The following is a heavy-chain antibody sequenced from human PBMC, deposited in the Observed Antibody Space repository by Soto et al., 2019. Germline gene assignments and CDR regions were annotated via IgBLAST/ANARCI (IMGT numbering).Heavy chain of an antibody. V-gene: IGHV3-64D*08. D-gene: IGHD3-9*01. CDR3: VKGLRYFDWLSLDY. Sequence: PGGSLRLSCSASGFAFSNQGMHWVRQAPGKGLEYVSAISSNGGSTYYADSVKGRFTISRDNSKNTLYLQMSSLRAEDTAVYYCVKGLRYFDWLSLDYWGQGTLVTVSS. CDR1: GFAFSNQG. CDR2: ISSNGGST. J-gene: IGHJ4*02.